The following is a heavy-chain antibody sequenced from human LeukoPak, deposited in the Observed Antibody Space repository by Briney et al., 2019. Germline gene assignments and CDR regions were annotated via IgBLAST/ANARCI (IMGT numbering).Heavy chain of an antibody. CDR2: IYYSGST. CDR3: ARKDTAMVIFDY. D-gene: IGHD5-18*01. J-gene: IGHJ4*02. Sequence: SQTLSLTCAVSGGSISSGGYSWSWIRQPPGKGLEWIGYIYYSGSTNYNPSLKSRVTISVDTSKNQFSLKLSSVTAADTAVYYCARKDTAMVIFDYWGQGTLVTVSS. V-gene: IGHV4-30-4*07. CDR1: GGSISSGGYS.